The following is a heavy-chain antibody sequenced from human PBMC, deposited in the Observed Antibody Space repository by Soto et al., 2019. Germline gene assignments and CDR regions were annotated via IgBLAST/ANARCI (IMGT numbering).Heavy chain of an antibody. CDR3: ARGEDIVLMVYAMNYYYGMDV. J-gene: IGHJ6*02. D-gene: IGHD2-8*01. Sequence: ASVKVSCKASGYTFTSYAMHWVRQAPGQRXEWMGWINAGNGNTKYSQKFQGRVTITRDTSASTAYMELSSLRSEDTAVYYCARGEDIVLMVYAMNYYYGMDVWGQGTTGTVAS. CDR1: GYTFTSYA. CDR2: INAGNGNT. V-gene: IGHV1-3*01.